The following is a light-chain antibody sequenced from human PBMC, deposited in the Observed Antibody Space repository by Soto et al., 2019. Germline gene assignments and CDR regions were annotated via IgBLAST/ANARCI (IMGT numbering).Light chain of an antibody. J-gene: IGKJ1*01. CDR3: LLDYAYFWA. CDR2: AAS. CDR1: QGISTY. V-gene: IGKV1-9*01. Sequence: DIQLTQSPSFLSASVGDRVTITCRASQGISTYLAWYQQKPGKAPKLLIYAASTLQSGVPLSFSGSGSGTEFTLTISSLQPDDFATYYCLLDYAYFWAFGQGTKVDI.